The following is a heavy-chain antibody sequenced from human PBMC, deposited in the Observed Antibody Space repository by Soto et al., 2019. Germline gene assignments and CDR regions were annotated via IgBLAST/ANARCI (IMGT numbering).Heavy chain of an antibody. CDR1: GGSISSYY. CDR2: IYYSGST. CDR3: ARRGDGEHAFDI. D-gene: IGHD3-16*01. Sequence: SETLSLTCTVSGGSISSYYWSWIRQPPGKGLEWIGYIYYSGSTNYNPSLKSRVTISVDTSKNQFSLKLSSVTAADTAVYYCARRGDGEHAFDIWGQGTMVTVSS. V-gene: IGHV4-59*08. J-gene: IGHJ3*02.